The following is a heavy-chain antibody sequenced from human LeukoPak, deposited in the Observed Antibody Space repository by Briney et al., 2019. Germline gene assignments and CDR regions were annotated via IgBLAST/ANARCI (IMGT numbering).Heavy chain of an antibody. CDR2: INHSGST. V-gene: IGHV4-34*01. D-gene: IGHD2-2*01. CDR3: ARGPRKYCSSTSCHPRAFDY. CDR1: GGSFSSYY. Sequence: PSETLSLTCAVYGGSFSSYYRSWIRQPPGKGLEWIGEINHSGSTNYNPSLKSRVTISVDTSKNQFSLKLSSVTAADTAVYYCARGPRKYCSSTSCHPRAFDYWGQGTLVTVSS. J-gene: IGHJ4*02.